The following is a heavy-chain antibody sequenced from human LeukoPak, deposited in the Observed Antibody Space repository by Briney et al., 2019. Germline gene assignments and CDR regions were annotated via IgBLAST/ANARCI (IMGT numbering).Heavy chain of an antibody. D-gene: IGHD2-15*01. J-gene: IGHJ4*02. CDR1: GFTFSSYS. V-gene: IGHV3-21*01. CDR2: ISSSSSYI. CDR3: ARERYSSHYFDY. Sequence: GGSLRLSCAASGFTFSSYSMNWVRQAPGKGLEWVSSISSSSSYIYYADSVKGRFTISRDNAKNSLYLQMNSLRAEDTAVYYCARERYSSHYFDYWGQGTLVTVSS.